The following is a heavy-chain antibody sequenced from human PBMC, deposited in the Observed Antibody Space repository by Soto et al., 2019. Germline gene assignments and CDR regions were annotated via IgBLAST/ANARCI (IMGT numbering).Heavy chain of an antibody. CDR2: INHSGST. Sequence: PSETLSLTCAVYGGSFSGYYWSWIRQPPGKGLEWIGEINHSGSTNYNPSLKSRVTISVDTSKNQFSLKLSSVTAADTAVYYCARGTSSPGTRYHYYYMDVWGKGTTVTVSS. V-gene: IGHV4-34*01. CDR3: ARGTSSPGTRYHYYYMDV. J-gene: IGHJ6*03. D-gene: IGHD2-2*01. CDR1: GGSFSGYY.